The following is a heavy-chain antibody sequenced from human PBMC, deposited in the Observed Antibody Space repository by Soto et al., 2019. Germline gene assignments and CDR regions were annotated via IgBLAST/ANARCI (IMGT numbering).Heavy chain of an antibody. D-gene: IGHD2-15*01. CDR3: ARMVEGFAARTKYFDY. J-gene: IGHJ4*02. V-gene: IGHV1-18*01. CDR1: GYTFTRYG. Sequence: QVQLVQSGAEVKKPGASVKVSCKASGYTFTRYGIIWVRQAPGQGLELMGWISAYDGKTNYAQKVQGRVSVTTDTSTSTAYMELSSLRSDETAVYYCARMVEGFAARTKYFDYWGQGTLVTVSS. CDR2: ISAYDGKT.